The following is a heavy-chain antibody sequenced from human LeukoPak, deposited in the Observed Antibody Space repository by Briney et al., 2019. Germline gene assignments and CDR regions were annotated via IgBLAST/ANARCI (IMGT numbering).Heavy chain of an antibody. J-gene: IGHJ6*03. CDR1: GGSISSSSYY. V-gene: IGHV4-39*07. CDR3: ARGRWWFAGRPPHYMDV. Sequence: SETLSLTCTVSGGSISSSSYYWGWIRQPPGKGLEWIGSIYYSGSTYYNPSLKSQVTISVDMSKNQFSLNLNSVTAADTAVYYCARGRWWFAGRPPHYMDVWGKGTTVTVSS. CDR2: IYYSGST. D-gene: IGHD6-6*01.